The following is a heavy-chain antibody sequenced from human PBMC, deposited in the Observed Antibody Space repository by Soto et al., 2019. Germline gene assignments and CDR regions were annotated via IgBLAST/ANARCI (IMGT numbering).Heavy chain of an antibody. D-gene: IGHD2-15*01. J-gene: IGHJ4*02. CDR3: LRSGGKHLEY. CDR1: GYRFTSVW. V-gene: IGHV5-51*01. CDR2: IHPDDSDT. Sequence: VDSLKISWKGCGYRFTSVWIGWVRHMPGKGLEWMGIIHPDDSDTKYNQPFQGQVTISADKSISTAYLQWRSLKASATDMYFCLRSGGKHLEYWGQGHLV.